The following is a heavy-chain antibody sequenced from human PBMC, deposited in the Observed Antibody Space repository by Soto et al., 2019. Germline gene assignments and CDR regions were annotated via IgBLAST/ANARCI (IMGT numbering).Heavy chain of an antibody. CDR3: ARGGSYYDSSGYFFDY. CDR1: GYTFTGYY. Sequence: ASVKVSCKASGYTFTGYYMHWVRQAPGQGREWMGWINPNSGGTNYAQKFQGRVTMTRDTSISTAYMELSRLRSDDTAVYYCARGGSYYDSSGYFFDYWGQGTLVTVSS. J-gene: IGHJ4*02. D-gene: IGHD3-22*01. V-gene: IGHV1-2*02. CDR2: INPNSGGT.